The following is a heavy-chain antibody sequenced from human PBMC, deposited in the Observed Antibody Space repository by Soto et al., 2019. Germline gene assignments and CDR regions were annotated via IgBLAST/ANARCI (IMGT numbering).Heavy chain of an antibody. D-gene: IGHD3-22*01. CDR3: ATAWGSDSSGYYYGMDV. Sequence: ASVKVSCKASGYTFTSYYMHWVRQAPGQGLEWMGIINPSGGSTSYAQKFQGRVTMTRDTSTSTVYMELSSLRSEDTAVYYCATAWGSDSSGYYYGMDVWGQGTTVTVSS. CDR1: GYTFTSYY. CDR2: INPSGGST. J-gene: IGHJ6*02. V-gene: IGHV1-46*01.